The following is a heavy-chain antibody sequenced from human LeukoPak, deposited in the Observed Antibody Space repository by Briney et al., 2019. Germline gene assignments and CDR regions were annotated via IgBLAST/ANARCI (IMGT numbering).Heavy chain of an antibody. D-gene: IGHD2-15*01. Sequence: VASVKVSCKASGYTFTSYDINWVRQATGQGLEWMGWINPNSGGTNYAQKFQGRVTMTRDTSISTAYMELSRLRSDDTAVYYCARDIGRHDYWGQGTLVTVSS. CDR3: ARDIGRHDY. CDR2: INPNSGGT. J-gene: IGHJ4*02. V-gene: IGHV1-2*02. CDR1: GYTFTSYD.